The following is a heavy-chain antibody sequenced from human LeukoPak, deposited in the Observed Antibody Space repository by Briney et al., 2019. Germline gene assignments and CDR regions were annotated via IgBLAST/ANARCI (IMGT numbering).Heavy chain of an antibody. CDR2: TIPIFGTA. J-gene: IGHJ4*02. CDR1: GGTFRSYA. D-gene: IGHD1-26*01. V-gene: IGHV1-69*05. Sequence: ASVKVSCKASGGTFRSYAINWVRQAPGQGLEWMGGTIPIFGTANYAQKFQGRVAITTDESTSTAYMELSSLRSEDTAVYYCARVFARSGEIGGSYYYYWGQGTLVTVSS. CDR3: ARVFARSGEIGGSYYYY.